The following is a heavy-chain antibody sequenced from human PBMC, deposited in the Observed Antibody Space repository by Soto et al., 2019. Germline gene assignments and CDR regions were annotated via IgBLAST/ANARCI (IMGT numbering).Heavy chain of an antibody. J-gene: IGHJ6*02. CDR1: GGSISSVGHY. V-gene: IGHV4-31*03. D-gene: IGHD6-25*01. CDR3: ARESGGYDSSTRYGLDV. CDR2: VYYSGST. Sequence: SETLSLTCSVSGGSISSVGHYWTWIRQQPGKGLEWIGYVYYSGSTDYNPSLKSRVTISVDRSKNQFSLNLSSVTAADTAIYYCARESGGYDSSTRYGLDVWGQGTTVTVSS.